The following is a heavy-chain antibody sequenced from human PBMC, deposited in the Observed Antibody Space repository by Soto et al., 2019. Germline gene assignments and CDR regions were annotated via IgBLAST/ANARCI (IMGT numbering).Heavy chain of an antibody. V-gene: IGHV1-69*02. D-gene: IGHD2-2*01. Sequence: ASVKVSCKASGGTFSSYTISWVRQAPGQGLEWMGRIIPILGIANYAQKFQGRVTITADKSTSTAYMELSSLRSEDTAVYYCASSRGRTNGPYYYYYGMDVWGQGTTVTVSS. J-gene: IGHJ6*02. CDR2: IIPILGIA. CDR1: GGTFSSYT. CDR3: ASSRGRTNGPYYYYYGMDV.